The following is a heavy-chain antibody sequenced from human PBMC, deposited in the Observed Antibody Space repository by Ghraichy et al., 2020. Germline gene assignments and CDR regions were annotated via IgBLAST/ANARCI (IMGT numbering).Heavy chain of an antibody. D-gene: IGHD2-2*01. CDR3: ARGPGGYCSGTSCHFDC. CDR1: GFTFNNHW. J-gene: IGHJ4*02. V-gene: IGHV3-7*01. Sequence: GSLRLSCAASGFTFNNHWMSWVRQAPGKGLEWVANIKQDGSEEYYVDSVRGRFTISRDNAKNSLCLQMNSLRAEDTAVYYCARGPGGYCSGTSCHFDCWGQGTLVTVSS. CDR2: IKQDGSEE.